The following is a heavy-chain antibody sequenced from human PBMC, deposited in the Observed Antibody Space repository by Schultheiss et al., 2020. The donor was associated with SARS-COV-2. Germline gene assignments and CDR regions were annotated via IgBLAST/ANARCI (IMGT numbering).Heavy chain of an antibody. CDR3: AKDPGDGAYYFDY. D-gene: IGHD3-10*01. CDR2: ISGSGGST. J-gene: IGHJ4*02. CDR1: GFTVSSNY. V-gene: IGHV3-23*01. Sequence: GGSLRLSCAASGFTVSSNYMSWVRQAPGKGLEWVSAISGSGGSTYYADSVKGRFTISRDNSKNTLYLQMNSLRAEDTAVYYCAKDPGDGAYYFDYWGQGTLVTVSS.